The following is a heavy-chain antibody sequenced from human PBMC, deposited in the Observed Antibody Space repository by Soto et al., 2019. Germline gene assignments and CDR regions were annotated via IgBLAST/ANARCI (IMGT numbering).Heavy chain of an antibody. J-gene: IGHJ4*02. Sequence: EVQLVESGGGLVQPGGSLRLSCAASGFTVSSNYMSWVRQAPGKGLEWVSVIYSGGSTYYADSVKGRFTISRDNSKNTLYLQMNSLRAEDTAVYYCASAGSLYRGYTIDYWGQGTLVTVSS. V-gene: IGHV3-66*01. CDR1: GFTVSSNY. CDR3: ASAGSLYRGYTIDY. CDR2: IYSGGST. D-gene: IGHD5-12*01.